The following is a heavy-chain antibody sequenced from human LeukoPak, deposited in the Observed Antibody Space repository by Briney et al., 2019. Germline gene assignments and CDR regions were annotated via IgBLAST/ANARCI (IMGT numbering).Heavy chain of an antibody. V-gene: IGHV4-4*02. Sequence: SETLSLTCAVSGASISSTKWWTWVRRPPGRGLEWIGEITHSGNTNYNPSLKSRVSMSLDESKNEFTLSLSSVTAANTAVYYCARVWGELLRRDFQHWGQGTLVTVSS. CDR2: ITHSGNT. CDR3: ARVWGELLRRDFQH. D-gene: IGHD4-23*01. CDR1: GASISSTKW. J-gene: IGHJ1*01.